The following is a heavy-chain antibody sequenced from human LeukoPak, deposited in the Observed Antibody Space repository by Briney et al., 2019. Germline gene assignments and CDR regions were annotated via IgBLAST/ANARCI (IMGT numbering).Heavy chain of an antibody. CDR2: ISGSGGST. D-gene: IGHD3-10*01. Sequence: PGGSLRLSCAASGFTFSSYAMSWVRQAPGKGLEWVSAISGSGGSTYYADSVKGRFTISRDNSKNTLYLQMNSLRAEDTAVYYCAMTHSGDYYYYGMDVWGQGTTVTVSS. CDR1: GFTFSSYA. V-gene: IGHV3-23*01. CDR3: AMTHSGDYYYYGMDV. J-gene: IGHJ6*02.